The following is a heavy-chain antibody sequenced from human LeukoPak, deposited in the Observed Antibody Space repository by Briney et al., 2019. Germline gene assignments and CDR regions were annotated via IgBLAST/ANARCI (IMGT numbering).Heavy chain of an antibody. Sequence: PSETLSLTCAVYGGSFSAYYWGWVRQPPGKGLEWIGSISYSGSTYYNASLKSRVTISVDTSKNHFSLRLSSVTAADTAVYYCATLEIGDYYFDYWGQGTLVTVSS. V-gene: IGHV4-39*01. CDR1: GGSFSAYY. J-gene: IGHJ4*02. CDR3: ATLEIGDYYFDY. D-gene: IGHD3-16*01. CDR2: ISYSGST.